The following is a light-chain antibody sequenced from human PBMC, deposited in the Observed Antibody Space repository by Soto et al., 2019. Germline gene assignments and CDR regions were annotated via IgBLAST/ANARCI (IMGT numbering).Light chain of an antibody. V-gene: IGKV3-15*01. CDR2: GAS. J-gene: IGKJ4*01. Sequence: EIVMTQSPATLSVSPGERATLSCRASQSVSSNFAWYQQKPRQAPRLLIYGASTRTTSIPARFSGSGSGTEFTLIISSLQAEDFAVYYCQQYNNWPPGAFGGGTKVEIK. CDR3: QQYNNWPPGA. CDR1: QSVSSN.